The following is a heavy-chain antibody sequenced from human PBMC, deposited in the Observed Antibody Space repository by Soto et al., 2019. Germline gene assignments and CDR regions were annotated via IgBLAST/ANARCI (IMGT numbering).Heavy chain of an antibody. D-gene: IGHD2-2*01. V-gene: IGHV4-34*01. Sequence: QVQLQQWGAGLLKPSETLSLTCAVYGGSFSGYYWSWIRQPPGKGLEGIGEINHSGSTNYNPSLKSRVTISVDTSKNQFSLKLSSVTAADTAVYYCARSVVVPAARGLFDYWGQGTLVTVSS. CDR2: INHSGST. CDR3: ARSVVVPAARGLFDY. J-gene: IGHJ4*02. CDR1: GGSFSGYY.